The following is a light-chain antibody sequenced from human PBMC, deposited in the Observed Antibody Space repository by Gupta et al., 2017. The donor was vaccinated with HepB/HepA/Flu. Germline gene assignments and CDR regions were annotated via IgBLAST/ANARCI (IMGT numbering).Light chain of an antibody. CDR1: SSNVGRSF. Sequence: QSMLTQPPSASGTPGQRVTISCSGSSSNVGRSFVYWYQQFPGAAPKLLIYRNYQRPSGVPDRFSGSKSGSSASLAISGLRSEDEANYYCAAWDNSLRHVAFGGGTKLTVL. CDR2: RNY. J-gene: IGLJ2*01. V-gene: IGLV1-47*01. CDR3: AAWDNSLRHVA.